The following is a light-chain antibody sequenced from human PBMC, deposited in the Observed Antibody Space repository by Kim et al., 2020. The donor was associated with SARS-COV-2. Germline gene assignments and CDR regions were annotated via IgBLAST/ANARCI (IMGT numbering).Light chain of an antibody. CDR3: NSRDSSGKHLWV. Sequence: GQTVRSTCQEDRRRGSYASWYQQKPGQAPVLVIYGKNNRPSGIPDRFSGSSSGNTAALTITGAQAEDEADYYCNSRDSSGKHLWVFGGGTQLTVL. CDR2: GKN. CDR1: RRRGSY. V-gene: IGLV3-19*01. J-gene: IGLJ3*02.